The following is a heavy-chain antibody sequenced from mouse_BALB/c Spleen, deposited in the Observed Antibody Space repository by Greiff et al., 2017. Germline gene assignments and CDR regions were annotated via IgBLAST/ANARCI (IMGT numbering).Heavy chain of an antibody. J-gene: IGHJ4*01. CDR3: ARDGNRGYAMDY. CDR1: GFNIKDTY. Sequence: VQLKESGAELVKPGASVKLSCTASGFNIKDTYMHWVKQRPEQGLEWIGRIDPANGNTKYDPKFQGKATITADTSSNTAYLQLSSLTSEDTAVYYCARDGNRGYAMDYWGQGTSVTVSS. D-gene: IGHD2-1*01. V-gene: IGHV14-3*02. CDR2: IDPANGNT.